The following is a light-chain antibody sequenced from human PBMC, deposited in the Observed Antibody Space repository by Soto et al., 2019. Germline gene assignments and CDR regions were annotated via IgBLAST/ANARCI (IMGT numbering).Light chain of an antibody. CDR3: QQYYSYSLT. CDR2: AAS. CDR1: QDIRSY. Sequence: AIRMTQSPSSLSASTGDRVTITCRASQDIRSYLAWYQQKPGKAPKLLIYAASTLQSGVPSRFSGSGSGTDFTLTISCLQSEDFATYYCQQYYSYSLTFGGGTKVEIK. V-gene: IGKV1-8*01. J-gene: IGKJ4*01.